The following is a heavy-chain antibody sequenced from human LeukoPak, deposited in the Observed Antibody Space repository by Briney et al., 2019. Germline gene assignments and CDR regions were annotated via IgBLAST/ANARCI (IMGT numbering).Heavy chain of an antibody. D-gene: IGHD3-10*01. V-gene: IGHV3-7*03. Sequence: GGPLRLSCAASGFTFNNYWMNWVRQAPGKGLEWVANIKQDGSEKYYVDSVKGRFTFSRDNAKNSLYLQMNSLRAEDTAVYYCASSITMVRGVIGDYWGQGTLVTVSS. CDR1: GFTFNNYW. J-gene: IGHJ4*02. CDR3: ASSITMVRGVIGDY. CDR2: IKQDGSEK.